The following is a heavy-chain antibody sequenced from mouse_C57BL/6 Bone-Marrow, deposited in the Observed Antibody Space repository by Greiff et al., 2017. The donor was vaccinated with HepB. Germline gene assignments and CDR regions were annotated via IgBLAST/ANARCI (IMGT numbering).Heavy chain of an antibody. Sequence: VQLQQPGAELVKPGASVKLSCKASGYTFTSYWMHWVKQRPGQGLEWIGMIHPNSGSTNYNEKFKSKATLTVDKSSSTAYMQLSSLTSEDSAGYYCARWGTTVVADWYFDVWGTGTTVTVSS. J-gene: IGHJ1*03. CDR2: IHPNSGST. CDR3: ARWGTTVVADWYFDV. D-gene: IGHD1-1*01. V-gene: IGHV1-64*01. CDR1: GYTFTSYW.